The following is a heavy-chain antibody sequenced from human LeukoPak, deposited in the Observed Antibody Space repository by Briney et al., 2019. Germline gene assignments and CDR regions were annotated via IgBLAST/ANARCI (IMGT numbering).Heavy chain of an antibody. J-gene: IGHJ4*02. V-gene: IGHV3-30*02. CDR1: GFTFSSYG. CDR3: ANTPDTAMARPPYYFDY. D-gene: IGHD5-18*01. Sequence: GGSLRLSCAASGFTFSSYGMHWVRQAPGKGLEWVAFIRYDGSNKYYADSVKGRFTISRDNSKNTLYLQMNSLRAEDTAVYYCANTPDTAMARPPYYFDYWGQGTLVTVSS. CDR2: IRYDGSNK.